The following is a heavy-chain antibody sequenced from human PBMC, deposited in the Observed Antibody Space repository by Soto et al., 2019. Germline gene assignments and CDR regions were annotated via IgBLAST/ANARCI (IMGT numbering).Heavy chain of an antibody. V-gene: IGHV1-46*01. Sequence: ASVKVSFTASGYTFTSYYMHWVRQAPGQGLEWMGIINPSGGSTSYAQKFQGRVTMTRDTSTSTVYMELSSLRSEDTAVYYCARGKRCEYQLISDYGMDGCGQGNTVRVCS. CDR2: INPSGGST. CDR1: GYTFTSYY. J-gene: IGHJ6*02. D-gene: IGHD2-2*01. CDR3: ARGKRCEYQLISDYGMDG.